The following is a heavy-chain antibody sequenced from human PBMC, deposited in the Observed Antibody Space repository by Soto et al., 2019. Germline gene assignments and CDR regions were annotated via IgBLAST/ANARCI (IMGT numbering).Heavy chain of an antibody. CDR2: IYWNDDK. CDR1: GFSLSTSGVG. Sequence: QITLKESGPTLVKPTQTLTLTCTFSGFSLSTSGVGVGWIRQPPGKALEWLALIYWNDDKRYSPSLKSRLTITNDTSKIQVVLTMTNMDPVDTATYYCAHSSGKLLYFRGMDVWGQGTTVTVSS. V-gene: IGHV2-5*01. CDR3: AHSSGKLLYFRGMDV. J-gene: IGHJ6*02. D-gene: IGHD2-8*01.